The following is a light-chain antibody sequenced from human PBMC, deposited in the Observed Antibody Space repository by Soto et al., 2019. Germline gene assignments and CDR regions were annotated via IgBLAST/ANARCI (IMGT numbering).Light chain of an antibody. Sequence: EIVLTQSPATLTLSPGERATLSCRASQSVSNFLAWYLQRPGQAPRLLIFDASKRAAGVPARFSGSGSGTDFTLTISILEPEDFAVYYCQQRSSWLITFGQGTRLEIK. CDR3: QQRSSWLIT. CDR1: QSVSNF. CDR2: DAS. V-gene: IGKV3-11*01. J-gene: IGKJ5*01.